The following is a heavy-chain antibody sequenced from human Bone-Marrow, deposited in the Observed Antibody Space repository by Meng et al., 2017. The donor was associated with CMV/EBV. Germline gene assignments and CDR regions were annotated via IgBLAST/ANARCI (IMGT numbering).Heavy chain of an antibody. D-gene: IGHD3-3*01. CDR1: GFSFNRYG. CDR3: AKDQNYDAGVFDY. CDR2: IRYDGSNK. V-gene: IGHV3-30*02. Sequence: GESLKISCAASGFSFNRYGMHWVRQAPGRGLEWVAFIRYDGSNKYYGDSVQGRFIVSRDNSKNTLYLQLNNLRAVDTAVFYCAKDQNYDAGVFDYWGQGTRVTVSS. J-gene: IGHJ4*02.